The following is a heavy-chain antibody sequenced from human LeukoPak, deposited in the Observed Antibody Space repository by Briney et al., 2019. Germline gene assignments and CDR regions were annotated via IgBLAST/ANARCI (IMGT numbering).Heavy chain of an antibody. CDR1: GFTFDDYG. CDR2: INWNGGST. D-gene: IGHD4-23*01. CDR3: ARDRGGWTTVVTRKLDYYFDY. Sequence: GGSLRLSCAASGFTFDDYGMSWVRQAPGKGLEWVSGINWNGGSTGYADSAKGRFTISRDNAKNTLYLQMNSPRAEDTAVYYCARDRGGWTTVVTRKLDYYFDYWGQGTLVTVSS. J-gene: IGHJ4*02. V-gene: IGHV3-20*04.